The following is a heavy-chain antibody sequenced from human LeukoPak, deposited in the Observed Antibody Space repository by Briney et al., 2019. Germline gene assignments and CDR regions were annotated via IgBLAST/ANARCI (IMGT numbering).Heavy chain of an antibody. J-gene: IGHJ4*02. Sequence: GGSLRLSCAASGFTFSSSGMHWVRQAPGKGLEWVAVISYDGSNKYYADSVKGRFTISRDNSKNTLYLQMNSLRAEDTAVYYCAKDKYCSSTSCLDYWGQGTLVTVSS. V-gene: IGHV3-30*18. CDR1: GFTFSSSG. CDR2: ISYDGSNK. D-gene: IGHD2-2*01. CDR3: AKDKYCSSTSCLDY.